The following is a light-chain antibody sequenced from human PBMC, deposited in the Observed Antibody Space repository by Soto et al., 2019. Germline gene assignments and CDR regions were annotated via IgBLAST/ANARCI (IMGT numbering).Light chain of an antibody. J-gene: IGLJ2*01. Sequence: QSVLTQPPSVSGAPGQRVTISCTGSSSNIGAGYDVPWYQQLPGTAPKLLIYGNSNRPSGVPDRFSGSKSGTSASLAITGLQAEDEADYYWQSYASSLSGYVVFGGGTKLTVL. CDR3: QSYASSLSGYVV. CDR2: GNS. V-gene: IGLV1-40*01. CDR1: SSNIGAGYD.